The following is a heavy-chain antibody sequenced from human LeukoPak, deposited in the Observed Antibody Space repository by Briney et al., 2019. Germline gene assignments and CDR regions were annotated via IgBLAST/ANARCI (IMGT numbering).Heavy chain of an antibody. V-gene: IGHV4-34*01. CDR3: ARRNYYGSGSYCFDY. CDR1: GGFFSGYY. Sequence: RPSETLSLTCAVYGGFFSGYYWSWIRQPPGKGLEWIGEINHSGSTNYNPSLKSRVTISVDTSKNQFSLKLSSVTAADTAVYYCARRNYYGSGSYCFDYWGQGTLVTDSS. CDR2: INHSGST. D-gene: IGHD3-10*01. J-gene: IGHJ4*02.